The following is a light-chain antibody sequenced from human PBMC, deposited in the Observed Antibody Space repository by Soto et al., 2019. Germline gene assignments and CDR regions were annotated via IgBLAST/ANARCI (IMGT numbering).Light chain of an antibody. J-gene: IGLJ2*01. CDR2: DVT. Sequence: QSALTQPASVSGSPGQSITISCTGTSSDIGVYNFVSWYQHHPGQAPKLIIYDVTSRPSGVSNRFSGSKSGNTASLTISGLQAEDDAYYYCTSHSTSGTPLIGGGTKVTVL. V-gene: IGLV2-14*03. CDR1: SSDIGVYNF. CDR3: TSHSTSGTPL.